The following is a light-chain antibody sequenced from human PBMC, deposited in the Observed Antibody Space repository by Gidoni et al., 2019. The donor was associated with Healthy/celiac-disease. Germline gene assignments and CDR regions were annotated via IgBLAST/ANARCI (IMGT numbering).Light chain of an antibody. Sequence: DIVMTQSPDSLAVSLGERATINCKSSPSVLYSSNNRNYLVWYQQKPGQPPKLLIYWASTRESGVPDRFSGSGSGTDFTLTISSLQAEDVAVYYCQQYYSTPYTFXXXTKLEIK. V-gene: IGKV4-1*01. CDR3: QQYYSTPYT. CDR2: WAS. J-gene: IGKJ2*01. CDR1: PSVLYSSNNRNY.